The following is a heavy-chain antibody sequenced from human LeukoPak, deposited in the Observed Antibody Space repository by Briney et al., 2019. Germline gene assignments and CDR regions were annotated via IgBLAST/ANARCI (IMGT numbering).Heavy chain of an antibody. J-gene: IGHJ4*02. CDR2: IIPILGIA. V-gene: IGHV1-69*04. CDR1: GGTFSSYA. Sequence: ASVKVSCKASGGTFSSYAISWVRQVPGQGLEWMGRIIPILGIANYAQKFQGRVTITADKPTSTAYMELSSLRSEDTAVYYCASPYYYDSSGYIHWGQGTLVTVSS. D-gene: IGHD3-22*01. CDR3: ASPYYYDSSGYIH.